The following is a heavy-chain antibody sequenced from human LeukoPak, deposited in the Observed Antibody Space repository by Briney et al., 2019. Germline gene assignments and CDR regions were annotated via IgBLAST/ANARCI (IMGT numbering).Heavy chain of an antibody. V-gene: IGHV5-51*01. J-gene: IGHJ4*02. D-gene: IGHD4-17*01. CDR1: GYTFTNYW. CDR2: MYPGDSDT. Sequence: GESLKISCKGSGYTFTNYWIGWVRQMPGKGLEWMGIMYPGDSDTRYSPSFQGQVTISADKSISTAYLQWSSLKASDTAMYYCARGDYGDFRVFYTLFDYWGQGALVTVSS. CDR3: ARGDYGDFRVFYTLFDY.